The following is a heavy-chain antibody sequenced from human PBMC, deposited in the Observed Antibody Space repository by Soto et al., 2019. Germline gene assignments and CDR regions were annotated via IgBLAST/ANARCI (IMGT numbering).Heavy chain of an antibody. CDR2: ISTSGTT. CDR1: GASTSSYF. J-gene: IGHJ5*02. CDR3: AREAGPDRWFDP. Sequence: SETLSLTCTVSGASTSSYFWTWIRQPAGKGLDWIGRISTSGTTNYNPSLKSRATMSVDTSKNHFSLNLSSVTAADTAVYYCAREAGPDRWFDPWGQGTLVTVSS. V-gene: IGHV4-4*07. D-gene: IGHD6-19*01.